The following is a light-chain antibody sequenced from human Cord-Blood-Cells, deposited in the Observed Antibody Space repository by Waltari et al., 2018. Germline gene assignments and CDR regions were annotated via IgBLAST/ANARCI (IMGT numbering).Light chain of an antibody. J-gene: IGLJ1*01. CDR1: SSDVGGYNY. CDR3: SSYTSSSTYV. CDR2: DVS. Sequence: QSAPTQPASVSGSPGQSITISCTGTSSDVGGYNYVPWYQQHPGKAPKLMIYDVSKRPSGVSNRFSGSKSGNTASLTISGLQAEDEADYYCSSYTSSSTYVFGTGTKVTVL. V-gene: IGLV2-14*01.